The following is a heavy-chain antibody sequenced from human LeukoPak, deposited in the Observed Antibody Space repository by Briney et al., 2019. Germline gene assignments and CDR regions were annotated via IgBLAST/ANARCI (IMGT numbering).Heavy chain of an antibody. CDR3: APLAATTDY. V-gene: IGHV3-23*01. Sequence: GGSLRLSCAASGFTFSSYAMSWVRQAPGKGLEWVSSISASGGGTYYADSVKGRFTISRDTSKNTLYLQMNSLRAEHTAVYYCAPLAATTDYWGQGTLVTVSS. CDR2: ISASGGGT. CDR1: GFTFSSYA. D-gene: IGHD5-12*01. J-gene: IGHJ4*02.